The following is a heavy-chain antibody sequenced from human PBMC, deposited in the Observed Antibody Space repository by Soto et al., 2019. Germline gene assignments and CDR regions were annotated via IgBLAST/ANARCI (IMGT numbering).Heavy chain of an antibody. D-gene: IGHD2-15*01. V-gene: IGHV3-33*01. Sequence: QVQLVESGGGVVQPGRSLRLSCAASGFTFSSYGMHWVRQTPGKGLEWVAVIWYDGSNKYYADSVKGRFTISRDNSKNTLYLQTNSLRAEDTAVYYCAREDQVEAGFDYWGQGTLVTVSS. CDR2: IWYDGSNK. CDR3: AREDQVEAGFDY. J-gene: IGHJ4*02. CDR1: GFTFSSYG.